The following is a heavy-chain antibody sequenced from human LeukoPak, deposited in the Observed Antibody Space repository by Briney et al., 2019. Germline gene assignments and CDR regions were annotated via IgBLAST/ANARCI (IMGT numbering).Heavy chain of an antibody. J-gene: IGHJ4*02. Sequence: PGGSLRLSCAASGFTFSSHWMNWVRQAPGKGLEWVANIKEDGSEKDYVDSVKGRFTISRDNAKNSLYLQMNSLRAEDTAVYYCAKDGMAAREYYFDYWGQGTLVTVSS. CDR2: IKEDGSEK. V-gene: IGHV3-7*01. CDR3: AKDGMAAREYYFDY. CDR1: GFTFSSHW. D-gene: IGHD6-6*01.